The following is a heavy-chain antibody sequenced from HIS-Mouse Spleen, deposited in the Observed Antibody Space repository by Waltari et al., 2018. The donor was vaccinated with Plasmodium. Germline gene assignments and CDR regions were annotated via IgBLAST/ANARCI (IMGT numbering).Heavy chain of an antibody. D-gene: IGHD6-13*01. CDR3: ASSWYWYFDL. CDR1: GCTLSRYW. J-gene: IGHJ2*01. V-gene: IGHV3-7*01. CDR2: IKQDGSEK. Sequence: EVQLVESGGGLVQPGGSVRLSCAASGCTLSRYWMSWVRQAPGKGLEWVANIKQDGSEKYYVDSVKGRFTISRDNAKNSLYLQMNSLRAEDTAVYYCASSWYWYFDLWGRGTLVTVSS.